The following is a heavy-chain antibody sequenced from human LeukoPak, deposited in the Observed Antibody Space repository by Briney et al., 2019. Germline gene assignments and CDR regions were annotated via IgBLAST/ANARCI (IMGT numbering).Heavy chain of an antibody. Sequence: GGSLRLSCAASGFTFSGYEMNWVRQAPGKGLEWVSYISSSGSTIYYADSVKGRFTISRDNAKNSLYLQMNSLRAEDTAVYYCARVLITGVDYWGQGTLVTVSS. CDR3: ARVLITGVDY. V-gene: IGHV3-48*03. CDR2: ISSSGSTI. D-gene: IGHD7-27*01. J-gene: IGHJ4*02. CDR1: GFTFSGYE.